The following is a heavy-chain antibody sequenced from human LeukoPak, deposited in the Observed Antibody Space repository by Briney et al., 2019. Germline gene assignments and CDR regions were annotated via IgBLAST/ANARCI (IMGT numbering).Heavy chain of an antibody. CDR2: ISGSGGST. CDR1: GGSISSYY. V-gene: IGHV3-23*01. D-gene: IGHD4-17*01. Sequence: ETLSLTCTVSGGSISSYYWSWVRQAPGKGLEWVSAISGSGGSTYYADSVKGRFTISRDNSKNTLYLQMNSLRAEDTAVYYCAKDQDYGDYRGEFDYWGQGTLVTVSS. CDR3: AKDQDYGDYRGEFDY. J-gene: IGHJ4*02.